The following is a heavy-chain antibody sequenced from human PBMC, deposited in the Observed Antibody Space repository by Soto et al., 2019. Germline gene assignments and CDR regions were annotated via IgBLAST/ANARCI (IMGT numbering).Heavy chain of an antibody. V-gene: IGHV4-30-4*01. J-gene: IGHJ5*02. CDR3: ARKGRHSSGSNWFDP. D-gene: IGHD6-19*01. CDR2: IYYSGST. Sequence: SETLSLTCTVSGGSISSGDYYWSWIRQPLGKGLEWIGYIYYSGSTYYNPSLKSRVTISVDTSKNQFSLKLSSVTAADTAVYYCARKGRHSSGSNWFDPWGQGTLVTVSS. CDR1: GGSISSGDYY.